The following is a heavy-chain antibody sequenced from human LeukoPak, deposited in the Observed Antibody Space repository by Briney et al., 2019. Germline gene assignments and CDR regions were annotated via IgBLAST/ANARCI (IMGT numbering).Heavy chain of an antibody. CDR3: AGGEVDSPYYYGSGSYLTY. D-gene: IGHD3-10*01. V-gene: IGHV4-59*01. J-gene: IGHJ4*02. Sequence: KPGGSLRPSCAASGFTFSDYYMSWIRQPPGKGLEWIGYIYYSGSTNYNPSLKSRVTISVDTSKNQFSLKLSSVTAADTAVYYCAGGEVDSPYYYGSGSYLTYWGQGTLVTVSS. CDR1: GFTFSDYY. CDR2: IYYSGST.